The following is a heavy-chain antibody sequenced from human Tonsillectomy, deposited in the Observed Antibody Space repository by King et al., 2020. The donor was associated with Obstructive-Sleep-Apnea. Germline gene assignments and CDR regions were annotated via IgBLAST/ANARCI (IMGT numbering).Heavy chain of an antibody. D-gene: IGHD1-7*01. J-gene: IGHJ3*02. CDR2: ISGGGGNT. Sequence: VQLVESGGGLVQPGGSLRLPCAASGFTFSSYCISLVRQAPGKGLGWVSAISGGGGNTHYADFVKGRFTIPRDNSKNTLYLQMNSLRAEDTAVYYCAKVGSDNWNYVAFDIWGQGTMVTVSS. CDR1: GFTFSSYC. CDR3: AKVGSDNWNYVAFDI. V-gene: IGHV3-23*04.